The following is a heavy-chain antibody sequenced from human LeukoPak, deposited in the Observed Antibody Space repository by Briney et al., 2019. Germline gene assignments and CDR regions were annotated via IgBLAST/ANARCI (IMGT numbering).Heavy chain of an antibody. D-gene: IGHD1-26*01. CDR3: TRDLRFSGRSDY. CDR2: ITDSSSYI. Sequence: PGGSLRLSCAASGFTVSSYTMNWVRQAPGKGLEWVSSITDSSSYIYYADSLKGRFTISRDNAKKSLYLQMNSLRAEDTAVYYCTRDLRFSGRSDYWGQGTLVTVSS. J-gene: IGHJ4*02. CDR1: GFTVSSYT. V-gene: IGHV3-21*01.